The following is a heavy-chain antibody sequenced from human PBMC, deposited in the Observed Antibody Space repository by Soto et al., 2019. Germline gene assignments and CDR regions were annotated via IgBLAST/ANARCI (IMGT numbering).Heavy chain of an antibody. CDR2: IYYSGST. Sequence: QVQLQESGPGLVKPSQTLSLTCTVSGGSISSGDYYWSWIRQPPGKGLEWIGYIYYSGSTYYNPSLKRRVTISVDTSKNQFSLKLSSVTAADTAVYYCASWTSGYDPTYGMDVWGQGTTVTVSS. J-gene: IGHJ6*02. CDR1: GGSISSGDYY. D-gene: IGHD5-12*01. CDR3: ASWTSGYDPTYGMDV. V-gene: IGHV4-30-4*01.